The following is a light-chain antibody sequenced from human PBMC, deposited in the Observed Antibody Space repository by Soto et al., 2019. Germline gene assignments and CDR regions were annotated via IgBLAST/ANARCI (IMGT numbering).Light chain of an antibody. Sequence: QTVVTQEPSLSVSPGRTVTLTCGLSSGSVSTSDYPSWYQQTPGQAPRTLIYTTNTRSSGVPDRFSGSILGNKAALTITGAQADDESDYYCVLYVGSGIVVFGGGTKLTVL. CDR2: TTN. J-gene: IGLJ2*01. CDR1: SGSVSTSDY. V-gene: IGLV8-61*01. CDR3: VLYVGSGIVV.